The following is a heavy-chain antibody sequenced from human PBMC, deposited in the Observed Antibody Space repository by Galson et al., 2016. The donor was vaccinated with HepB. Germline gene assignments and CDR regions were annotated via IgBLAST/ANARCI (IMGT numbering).Heavy chain of an antibody. CDR3: AGTTWQRLINYFDS. CDR1: GFSLSTTGMC. CDR2: VDWYDAK. V-gene: IGHV2-70*01. D-gene: IGHD6-25*01. J-gene: IGHJ4*02. Sequence: PALVKPTQTLTLTCTFSGFSLSTTGMCVSWIRQPPGKALEWLALVDWYDAKYYNPSLKTRLTISKDTSKSQVVLSLTNMDPEDTATYYCAGTTWQRLINYFDSWGQGILVTASS.